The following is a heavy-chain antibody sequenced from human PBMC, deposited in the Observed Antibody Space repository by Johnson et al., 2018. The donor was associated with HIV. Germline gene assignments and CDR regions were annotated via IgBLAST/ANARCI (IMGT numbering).Heavy chain of an antibody. J-gene: IGHJ3*02. V-gene: IGHV3-30*14. CDR2: ISYDGSNK. D-gene: IGHD4-23*01. CDR1: GFTFSSYA. CDR3: AREALPRGLQSSFGGAFDI. Sequence: VQLVESGGGVVQPGRSLRLSCAASGFTFSSYAMHWVRQAPGKGLEWVAVISYDGSNKYYADSVKGRFTISRDTSENTVYLQMNSLRAEDTAVYYCAREALPRGLQSSFGGAFDIWGQGTMVTVSS.